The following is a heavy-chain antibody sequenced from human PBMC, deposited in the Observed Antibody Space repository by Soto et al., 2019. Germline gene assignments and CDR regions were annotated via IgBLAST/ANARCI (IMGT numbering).Heavy chain of an antibody. Sequence: QVQLVQSGAEVKKPGASVKVTCKASDYTFANYYISWVRQAPGQGLEWVGWISAYNGNTNYAQKFQARVTMTKDTSTSTAYMELRSLRSDDTAVYYCARGGHVVVVTAPNWFDPWGQGTLVTVSS. CDR3: ARGGHVVVVTAPNWFDP. CDR1: DYTFANYY. CDR2: ISAYNGNT. V-gene: IGHV1-18*01. J-gene: IGHJ5*02. D-gene: IGHD2-21*02.